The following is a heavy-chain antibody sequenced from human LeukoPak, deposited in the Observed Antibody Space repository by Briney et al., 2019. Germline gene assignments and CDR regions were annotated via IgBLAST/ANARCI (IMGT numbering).Heavy chain of an antibody. CDR1: GYTFTSYG. Sequence: ASVKVSCKASGYTFTSYGISWVRQAPGQGLEWMGWISAYNGNTNYAQKLQVRVTMTTDTPTSPAYMELRSLRSDDTAVYYCARGQTPTYNWNDSSDYWGQGTLVTVSS. J-gene: IGHJ4*02. CDR3: ARGQTPTYNWNDSSDY. CDR2: ISAYNGNT. V-gene: IGHV1-18*01. D-gene: IGHD1-1*01.